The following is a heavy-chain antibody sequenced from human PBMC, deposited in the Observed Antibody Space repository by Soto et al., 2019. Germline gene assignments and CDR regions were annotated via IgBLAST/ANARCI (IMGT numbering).Heavy chain of an antibody. D-gene: IGHD5-18*01. CDR1: GGTFSSYT. V-gene: IGHV1-69*02. CDR2: IIPILGIA. J-gene: IGHJ6*02. CDR3: ASRGKMELIQLWTYGMDV. Sequence: QVQLVQSGAEVKKPGSSVKVSCKASGGTFSSYTISWVRQAPGQGLEWMGRIIPILGIANYAQKFQGRVTITADKSTSTAYMELSSLRSEDTAVYYCASRGKMELIQLWTYGMDVWGQGTTVTVSS.